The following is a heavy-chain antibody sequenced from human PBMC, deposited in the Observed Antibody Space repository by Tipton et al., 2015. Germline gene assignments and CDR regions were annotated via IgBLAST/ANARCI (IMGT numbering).Heavy chain of an antibody. CDR3: ARAPSDYDIWSGTFDY. CDR1: GASISSITYY. Sequence: TLSLTCTVSGASISSITYYWAWIRQPPGKGLEWIGSLYYRGSTYNPSLKSRVTITADKSKNQISLKLTSVAAADTAVYYCARAPSDYDIWSGTFDYWGQGTLVTVSS. D-gene: IGHD3-3*01. V-gene: IGHV4-39*01. J-gene: IGHJ4*02. CDR2: LYYRGST.